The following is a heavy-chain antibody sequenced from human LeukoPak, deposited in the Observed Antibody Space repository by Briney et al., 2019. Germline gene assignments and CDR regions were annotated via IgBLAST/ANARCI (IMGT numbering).Heavy chain of an antibody. D-gene: IGHD7-27*01. V-gene: IGHV3-23*01. CDR3: GRAWGSGYFDY. J-gene: IGHJ4*02. Sequence: NPGGSLRLSCAASGFTFSTYAMSWVRQAPGKGLEWVSALCGNSDNTYYADSVKGRFTISRDNSKNTLFLQMNSLRADDTAVYYCGRAWGSGYFDYWGRGTLVTVSS. CDR2: LCGNSDNT. CDR1: GFTFSTYA.